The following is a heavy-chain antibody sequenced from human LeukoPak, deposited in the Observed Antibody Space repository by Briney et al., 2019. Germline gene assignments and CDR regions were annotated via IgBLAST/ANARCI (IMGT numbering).Heavy chain of an antibody. CDR2: ISSSSSMI. CDR3: ARHPGDFTGIVNYYYMDV. D-gene: IGHD3-16*01. V-gene: IGHV3-48*01. Sequence: GGSLRLSCAASGFTFSRYRMNWVRQAPGKGLEWVSYISSSSSMIYNADSVKGRFTISRDNAKNSLYLQMNSLRPEDTAVYYCARHPGDFTGIVNYYYMDVWGKGTTVTVSS. CDR1: GFTFSRYR. J-gene: IGHJ6*03.